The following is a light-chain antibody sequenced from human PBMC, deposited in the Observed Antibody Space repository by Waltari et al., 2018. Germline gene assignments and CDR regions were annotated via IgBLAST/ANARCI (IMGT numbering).Light chain of an antibody. CDR2: WAS. CDR3: QQYYSTPYT. Sequence: DIVMTQSPDSLAVSLGERTSINCKASQSVLYSSDNKNYLAVYRQKPGQPPNLLIYWASPRESGVPGRFSCSGSGTDFTLTIRSLQAEDVAVYYCQQYYSTPYTFGQGTKLEIK. V-gene: IGKV4-1*01. J-gene: IGKJ2*01. CDR1: QSVLYSSDNKNY.